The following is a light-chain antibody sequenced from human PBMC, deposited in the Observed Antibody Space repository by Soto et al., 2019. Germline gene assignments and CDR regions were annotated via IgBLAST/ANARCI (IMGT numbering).Light chain of an antibody. CDR3: SSYAGSNNVV. V-gene: IGLV2-8*01. J-gene: IGLJ3*02. CDR2: EVI. CDR1: SSDVGGYNY. Sequence: QSVLTQPPSASGSPGQSVTISCTGTSSDVGGYNYVSWYQQHPGKAPKIMIYEVIKRPSGVPDRFSGSKSGNTASLAVSGLQAEDEADYYCSSYAGSNNVVFGGGTKLTVL.